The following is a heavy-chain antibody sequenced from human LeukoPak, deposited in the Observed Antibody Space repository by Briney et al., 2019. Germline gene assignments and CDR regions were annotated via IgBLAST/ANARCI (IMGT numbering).Heavy chain of an antibody. Sequence: SVKVSCKASGGTFSSYAISWVRQAPGQGLEWMGRIIPILGIANYAQKFQGRVTITADKSTSTAYMELSSLRSEDTAVYYCARGTYSGYDCAWGQGTLVTVSS. V-gene: IGHV1-69*04. CDR2: IIPILGIA. D-gene: IGHD5-12*01. CDR3: ARGTYSGYDCA. CDR1: GGTFSSYA. J-gene: IGHJ4*02.